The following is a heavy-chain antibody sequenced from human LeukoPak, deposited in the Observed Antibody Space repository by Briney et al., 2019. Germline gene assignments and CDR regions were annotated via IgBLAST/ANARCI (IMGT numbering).Heavy chain of an antibody. Sequence: PSETLSLTCGVYGGSFSGDYWSWVRQPPGKGLEWIGYIYYSGSTNYNLSLKSRVTISVDTSKNQFSLKLSSVTAADTAVYYCARAYCSGGSCYSSRGMFDPWGQGTLVTVSS. V-gene: IGHV4-59*01. D-gene: IGHD2-15*01. CDR3: ARAYCSGGSCYSSRGMFDP. CDR2: IYYSGST. J-gene: IGHJ5*02. CDR1: GGSFSGDY.